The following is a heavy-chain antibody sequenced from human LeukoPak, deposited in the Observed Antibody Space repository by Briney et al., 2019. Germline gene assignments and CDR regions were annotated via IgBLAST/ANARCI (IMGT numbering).Heavy chain of an antibody. CDR3: AKFGYSGWVIVF. J-gene: IGHJ4*02. V-gene: IGHV4-59*08. D-gene: IGHD5-12*01. CDR2: IYYSRST. CDR1: GDPITSYN. Sequence: SETLSLTCTASGDPITSYNRSWIRQPPGKGLEWIGYIYYSRSTNYNPPPKSRVTTPADTSQNQFSLRLSSVTAADTAVYFCAKFGYSGWVIVFWGQGALVTVSS.